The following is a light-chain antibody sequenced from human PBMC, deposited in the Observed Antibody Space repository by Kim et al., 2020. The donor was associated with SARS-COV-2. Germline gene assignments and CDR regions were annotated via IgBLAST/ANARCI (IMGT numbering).Light chain of an antibody. CDR3: QQYDSFPCT. J-gene: IGKJ1*01. CDR1: QGISSC. V-gene: IGKV1D-16*01. Sequence: DIQMTQSPSLVSASVGDTVTITCRASQGISSCLAWYQQKPEKALKLLIYDASSLQTGVPSRFSGSGSGTDFTLTINSLQPEDFATYYCQQYDSFPCTFGQGTKVDIK. CDR2: DAS.